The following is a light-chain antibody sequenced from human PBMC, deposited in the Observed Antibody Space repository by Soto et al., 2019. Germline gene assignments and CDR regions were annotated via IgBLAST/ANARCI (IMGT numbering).Light chain of an antibody. V-gene: IGKV4-1*01. CDR2: WAS. CDR3: QQFCSPPYT. Sequence: DIVMTQSPDSLAVSVGERATINCKSSQSVLFSSNNKNYLAWYQLKPGQPPKLLIYWASTRESGVPDRFSGSGSGKDFTLTSSSLQAEDVAVYYCQQFCSPPYTFGGGTKVEIK. CDR1: QSVLFSSNNKNY. J-gene: IGKJ4*01.